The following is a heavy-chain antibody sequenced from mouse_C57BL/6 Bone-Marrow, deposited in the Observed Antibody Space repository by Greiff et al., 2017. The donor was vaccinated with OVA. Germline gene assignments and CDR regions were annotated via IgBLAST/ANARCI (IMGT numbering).Heavy chain of an antibody. Sequence: EVQRVESGAELVRPGASVKLSCTASGFNIKDDYMHWVKQRPEQGLEWIGWIDPENGDTEYASKFQGKATITADTSSNTAYLQLSSLTSEDTAVYYCTLTAQATSSYAMDYWGQGTPVTVSS. CDR1: GFNIKDDY. J-gene: IGHJ4*01. CDR3: TLTAQATSSYAMDY. V-gene: IGHV14-4*01. D-gene: IGHD3-2*02. CDR2: IDPENGDT.